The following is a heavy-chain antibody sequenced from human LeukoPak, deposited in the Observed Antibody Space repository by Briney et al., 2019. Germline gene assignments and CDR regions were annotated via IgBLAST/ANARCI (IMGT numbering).Heavy chain of an antibody. CDR3: ARDKSGSYKAFDI. V-gene: IGHV3-33*01. Sequence: RSLRLSRAASGITLNSYGMHWVRQAPGKGLEWVAVIWYDGSQMYFADSVKGRFTISRDNSKNTVSLQMNSLRAEDTAVYYCARDKSGSYKAFDIWGQGTMVTVSS. CDR1: GITLNSYG. D-gene: IGHD1-26*01. CDR2: IWYDGSQM. J-gene: IGHJ3*02.